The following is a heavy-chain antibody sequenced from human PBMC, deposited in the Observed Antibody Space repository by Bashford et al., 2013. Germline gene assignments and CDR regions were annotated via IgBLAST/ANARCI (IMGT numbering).Heavy chain of an antibody. D-gene: IGHD2-21*02. V-gene: IGHV1-8*01. J-gene: IGHJ5*02. CDR3: ARLANCTRSDCSTFXDS. Sequence: IVWVRQAPGQGLEWLGWMNPENGYTGFAPAVQGRVTMTRDISLSTGYMELSALEPDDTAVYYCARLANCTRSDCSTFXDSWGQGTLVTVSS. CDR2: MNPENGYT.